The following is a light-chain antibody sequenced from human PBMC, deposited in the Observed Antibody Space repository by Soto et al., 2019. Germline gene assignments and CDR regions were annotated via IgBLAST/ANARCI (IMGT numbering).Light chain of an antibody. CDR3: QQRNSWPPLFT. V-gene: IGKV3D-20*02. J-gene: IGKJ3*01. CDR1: QSVASRN. Sequence: EVGLSQSPGTLSLSPGERATLSCRASQSVASRNLAWYQQKSGQAPRLLIYGASSRAIHTPDRFSGSGSGTDFTLTISDLEPDDFAVYYCQQRNSWPPLFTFGPGTKVAIK. CDR2: GAS.